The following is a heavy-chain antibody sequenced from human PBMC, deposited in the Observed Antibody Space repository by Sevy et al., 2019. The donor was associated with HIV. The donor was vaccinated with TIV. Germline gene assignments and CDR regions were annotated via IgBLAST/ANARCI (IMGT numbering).Heavy chain of an antibody. J-gene: IGHJ5*02. D-gene: IGHD3-3*01. V-gene: IGHV1-18*01. CDR3: ARGVITIFGVVIEKINWFDP. Sequence: ASVKVSCKASGYTFTSYGISWVRQAPGQGLEWMGWISAYNSNTNYAQKLQGRVTMTTDTSTSTAYMELRSLRSDDTAVYYCARGVITIFGVVIEKINWFDPWGQGTLVTVSS. CDR2: ISAYNSNT. CDR1: GYTFTSYG.